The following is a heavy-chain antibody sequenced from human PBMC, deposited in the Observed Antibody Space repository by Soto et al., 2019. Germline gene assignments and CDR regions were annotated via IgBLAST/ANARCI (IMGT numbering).Heavy chain of an antibody. J-gene: IGHJ6*02. CDR1: GGSFSGYY. Sequence: AETLSLTCAVYGGSFSGYYWSWIRQPPGKGLEWIWEINHSGSTNYNPALKSRVTISVDTSKNQFSLKLSSVTAADTAVYYCARTLRGRKSAIFGVVKYYYYYGMDVWGQGTTVTVSS. CDR3: ARTLRGRKSAIFGVVKYYYYYGMDV. V-gene: IGHV4-34*01. CDR2: INHSGST. D-gene: IGHD3-3*01.